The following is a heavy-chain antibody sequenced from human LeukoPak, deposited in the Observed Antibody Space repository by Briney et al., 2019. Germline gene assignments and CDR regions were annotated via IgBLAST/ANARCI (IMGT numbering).Heavy chain of an antibody. CDR3: ARGFVASKRLVGAAGYGMDV. V-gene: IGHV4-59*01. Sequence: PSETLSLTCTVSGGSIGGYYWNWIRQSPEKGLECIGYIYYTGNTDYNPSLKSRVTISVDTSKNQFSLKLSSVTAADTAVYYCARGFVASKRLVGAAGYGMDVWGQGTTVTVSS. D-gene: IGHD1-26*01. J-gene: IGHJ6*02. CDR2: IYYTGNT. CDR1: GGSIGGYY.